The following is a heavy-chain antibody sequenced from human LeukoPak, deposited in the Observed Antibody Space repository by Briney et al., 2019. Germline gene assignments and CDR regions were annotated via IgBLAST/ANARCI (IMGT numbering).Heavy chain of an antibody. CDR3: ARIYSYGLGY. Sequence: ASAKVSCMASGYTLTSYYMHWVRQAPGQGLEWMGIINPSGGSTSYAQKFQGRVTMTRDTSTSTVYMELSSLRSEDTAVYYCARIYSYGLGYWGQGTLVTVSS. J-gene: IGHJ4*02. CDR2: INPSGGST. D-gene: IGHD5-18*01. CDR1: GYTLTSYY. V-gene: IGHV1-46*01.